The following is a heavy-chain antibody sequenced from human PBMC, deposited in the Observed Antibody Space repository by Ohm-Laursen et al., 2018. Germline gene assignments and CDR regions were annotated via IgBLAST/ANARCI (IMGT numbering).Heavy chain of an antibody. CDR3: AGRGY. V-gene: IGHV4-4*07. J-gene: IGHJ4*02. CDR1: GGSISSYY. CDR2: INISGST. Sequence: TLSLTCAVSGGSISSYYWSWIRQPTGKGLEWIGRINISGSTNYNPSLKSRVTMSVDTSKNQFFLNLSSVTAADTAVYYCAGRGYWGQGTLVTVSS. D-gene: IGHD1-26*01.